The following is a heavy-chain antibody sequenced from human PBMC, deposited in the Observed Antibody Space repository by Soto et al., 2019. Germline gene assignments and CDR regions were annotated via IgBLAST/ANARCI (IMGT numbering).Heavy chain of an antibody. V-gene: IGHV5-10-1*01. CDR2: IDPGNSYT. Sequence: PGESLKISCKGSGYTFTTYWITWVRQTPGKGLEWMGRIDPGNSYTSYNPSFQGHVTLSADMSISTAYLQWSGLKASDTAMYYCAGHTGLGPMPFDYWGQGTLVTVSS. CDR3: AGHTGLGPMPFDY. CDR1: GYTFTTYW. D-gene: IGHD2-2*01. J-gene: IGHJ4*02.